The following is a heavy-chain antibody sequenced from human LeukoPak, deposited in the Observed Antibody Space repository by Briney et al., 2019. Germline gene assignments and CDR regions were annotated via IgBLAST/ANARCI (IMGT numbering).Heavy chain of an antibody. V-gene: IGHV1-18*01. CDR3: ARGYCSGGSCYYFDY. CDR1: GYTFTSYG. D-gene: IGHD2-15*01. Sequence: GASVKVSCKASGYTFTSYGISWVRQAPGQGLEWMGWISAYNGNTNYARKLQGRVTMTTDTSTSTAYMELRSLRSDDTAVYYCARGYCSGGSCYYFDYWGQGTLVTVSS. CDR2: ISAYNGNT. J-gene: IGHJ4*02.